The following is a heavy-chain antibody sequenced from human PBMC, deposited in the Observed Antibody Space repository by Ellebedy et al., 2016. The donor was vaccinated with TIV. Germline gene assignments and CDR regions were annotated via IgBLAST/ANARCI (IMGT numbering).Heavy chain of an antibody. CDR1: GYTFTNYG. CDR2: ISAYNGNT. CDR3: ARDLRGGSYYFDY. Sequence: AASVKVSCKASGYTFTNYGISWVRQAPGQGLEWMGWISAYNGNTNYAQKIQGRVTMTTDTSTSTAYMELRSLRSDDTAVYYCARDLRGGSYYFDYWGQGTLVTVSS. D-gene: IGHD2-15*01. V-gene: IGHV1-18*04. J-gene: IGHJ4*02.